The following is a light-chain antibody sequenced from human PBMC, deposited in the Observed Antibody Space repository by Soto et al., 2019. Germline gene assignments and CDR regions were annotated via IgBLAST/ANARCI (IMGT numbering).Light chain of an antibody. J-gene: IGKJ1*01. CDR2: HAS. CDR3: QHYNSYPWT. Sequence: PSTLSASIGDRVTITCRASQTINNWLAWYQQKPGKAPNLLIYHASNLETGVPSRFSGSAFGTEFTLTISSLQPDDFATYYCQHYNSYPWTFGQGTKVDIK. CDR1: QTINNW. V-gene: IGKV1-5*01.